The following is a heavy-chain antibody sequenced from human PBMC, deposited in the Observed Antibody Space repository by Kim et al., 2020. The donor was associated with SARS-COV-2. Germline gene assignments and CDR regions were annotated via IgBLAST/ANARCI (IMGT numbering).Heavy chain of an antibody. CDR2: INTNTGNP. V-gene: IGHV7-4-1*02. CDR1: GYTFTSYA. J-gene: IGHJ4*02. Sequence: ASVKVSCKASGYTFTSYAMNWVRQAPGQGLEWMGWINTNTGNPTYAQGFTGRFVFSLDTSVSTAYLQISSLKAEDTAVYYCAREVPTVTTYRGIGPFDYWGQGTLVTVSS. CDR3: AREVPTVTTYRGIGPFDY. D-gene: IGHD4-4*01.